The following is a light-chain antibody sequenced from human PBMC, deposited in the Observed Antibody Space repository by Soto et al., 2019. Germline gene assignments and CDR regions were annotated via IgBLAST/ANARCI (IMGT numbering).Light chain of an antibody. CDR2: DAS. Sequence: EIVMTQSPATLSVSPWERATLSCMASHSFSSTFLAWSQQTPGQAPRLLIYDASTRATGIPARFSGSGSGTDFTLTISSLEPEDFAVYYCLQRGNRPPWTFGQGTKVHIK. J-gene: IGKJ1*01. CDR3: LQRGNRPPWT. CDR1: HSFSSTF. V-gene: IGKV3D-20*02.